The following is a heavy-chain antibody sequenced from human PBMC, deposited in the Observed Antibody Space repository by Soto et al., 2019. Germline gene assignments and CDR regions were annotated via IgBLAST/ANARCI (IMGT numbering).Heavy chain of an antibody. V-gene: IGHV3-21*01. CDR3: ARSMGPVTTSGYYFDY. CDR2: ITSDSKYI. J-gene: IGHJ4*02. D-gene: IGHD4-17*01. CDR1: GFAFNFYS. Sequence: GGSLRLSCAASGFAFNFYSISWVRQAPGKGLEWVSSITSDSKYIYHADSVKGRFTISRDNAKNSLYLQMNSLRPEDTAVYYCARSMGPVTTSGYYFDYWGQGAQVTSPQ.